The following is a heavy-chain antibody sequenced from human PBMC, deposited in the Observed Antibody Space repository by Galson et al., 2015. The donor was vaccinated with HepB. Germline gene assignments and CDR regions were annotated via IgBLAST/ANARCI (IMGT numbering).Heavy chain of an antibody. CDR2: ISAYNGNT. CDR3: ARGRSNYVAYYYYYMDV. CDR1: GYTLTSYG. D-gene: IGHD4-11*01. J-gene: IGHJ6*03. Sequence: SVKVSCKASGYTLTSYGISWVRQAPGQGLEWMGWISAYNGNTNYAQKLQGRVTMTTDTSTSTAYMELRSLRSDDTAVYYCARGRSNYVAYYYYYMDVWGKGTTVTVSS. V-gene: IGHV1-18*01.